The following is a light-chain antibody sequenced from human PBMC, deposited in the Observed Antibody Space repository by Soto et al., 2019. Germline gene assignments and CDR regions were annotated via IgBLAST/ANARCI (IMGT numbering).Light chain of an antibody. V-gene: IGLV2-14*01. CDR2: EVA. CDR3: SSYTGSHTLVV. CDR1: SSDVGGYNY. Sequence: QSALTQPASVSGSPGQSITISCTGTSSDVGGYNYVSWYQQHPGKAPKLIIYEVANRPSGVSSRFSGSKSGNTASLTISGLQAEDEADFYCSSYTGSHTLVVFGGGTKVTVL. J-gene: IGLJ2*01.